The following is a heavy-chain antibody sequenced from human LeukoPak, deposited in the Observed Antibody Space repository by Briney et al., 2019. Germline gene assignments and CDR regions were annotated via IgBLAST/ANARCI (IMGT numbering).Heavy chain of an antibody. Sequence: GSLRLSCAASRFIFSNHWMTWVRQAPGKGLEWVAMINQDGSDKYYADSVKGRFTISRDNAKNSLDLQMNSLRAEDTAVYYCARDLPTSDYWGQGTLVTVSS. V-gene: IGHV3-7*01. CDR3: ARDLPTSDY. D-gene: IGHD2-2*01. J-gene: IGHJ4*02. CDR1: RFIFSNHW. CDR2: INQDGSDK.